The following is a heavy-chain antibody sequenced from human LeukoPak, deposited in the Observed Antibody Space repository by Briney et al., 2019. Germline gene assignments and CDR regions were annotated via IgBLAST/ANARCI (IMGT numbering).Heavy chain of an antibody. CDR1: GFTFNNYA. CDR2: KSHDGNKE. Sequence: PGESLRLSCAASGFTFNNYATHWVRQAPGRGLEWVAIKSHDGNKEYYPDSVKGQFTISGDNAKNSLYLQMNSLRVEDTAVYYCARDHNYAFDNWGQGTLVTVSS. CDR3: ARDHNYAFDN. J-gene: IGHJ4*02. V-gene: IGHV3-30*07. D-gene: IGHD1-1*01.